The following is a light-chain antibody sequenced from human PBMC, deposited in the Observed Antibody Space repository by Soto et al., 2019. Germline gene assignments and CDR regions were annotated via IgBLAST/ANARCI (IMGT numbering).Light chain of an antibody. CDR1: QSVSSSY. CDR3: QQYGSSPRT. J-gene: IGKJ2*01. Sequence: EIVLTQSPGTLSLSPGERATLSCRASQSVSSSYLAWYQQQPGQAPRLLIYGTSSRATGIPDRFSGSGSGTDFTLTISRLEPEDSAGYYCQQYGSSPRTFRQGTKLEIK. CDR2: GTS. V-gene: IGKV3-20*01.